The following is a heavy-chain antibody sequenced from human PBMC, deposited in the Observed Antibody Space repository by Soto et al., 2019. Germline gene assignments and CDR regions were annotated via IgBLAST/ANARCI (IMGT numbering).Heavy chain of an antibody. CDR2: MWYDGSNT. Sequence: LRLSCAASGFSLSIYGMHWVRQAPGEGLEWVALMWYDGSNTYYADSVKGRFTISRDNSKNTLYLQMNSLRAEGTAVYYCARMSVAAGTNWFNPWGQGTLVTVSS. V-gene: IGHV3-33*01. D-gene: IGHD6-13*01. CDR1: GFSLSIYG. CDR3: ARMSVAAGTNWFNP. J-gene: IGHJ5*02.